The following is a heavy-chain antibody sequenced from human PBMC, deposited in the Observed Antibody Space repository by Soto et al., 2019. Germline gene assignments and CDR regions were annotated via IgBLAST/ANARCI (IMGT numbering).Heavy chain of an antibody. D-gene: IGHD2-2*01. CDR2: IYYSGST. CDR1: GGSISSSSYY. CDR3: ASYCSSTSCPPPYYYGMDV. Sequence: SETLSLTCTVSGGSISSSSYYWGWIRQPPGKGLEWIGSIYYSGSTYYNPSLKSRVTISVDTSKNQFSLKLSSVTAADTAVYYCASYCSSTSCPPPYYYGMDVWGQGTTVTVSS. V-gene: IGHV4-39*01. J-gene: IGHJ6*02.